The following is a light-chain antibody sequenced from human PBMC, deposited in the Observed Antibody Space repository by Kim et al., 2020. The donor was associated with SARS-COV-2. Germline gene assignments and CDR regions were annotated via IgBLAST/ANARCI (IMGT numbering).Light chain of an antibody. CDR1: ERINNY. CDR3: ANNNSYTLT. V-gene: IGKV1-16*02. J-gene: IGKJ4*01. Sequence: APVEDRVTLSCRGSERINNYLGWCQKKPQKAPQSLFYAASSLQSGVSSKFSGSVDRTDFSLTISTLQPEDIATYYSANNNSYTLTFVGGTTVDIK. CDR2: AAS.